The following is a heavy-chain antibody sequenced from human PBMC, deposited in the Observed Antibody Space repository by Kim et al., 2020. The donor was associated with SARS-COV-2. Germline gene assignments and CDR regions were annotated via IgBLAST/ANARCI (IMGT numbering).Heavy chain of an antibody. Sequence: ASVKVSCKASGYTFTSYEINWVRQATGQGLEWMGWMNPNSGDTGYIQNFQGRVTMTRDTSIGTAYVELSSLRSDDTAVYYCTRGSMRASPQFDFWGQGTLVTVSS. V-gene: IGHV1-8*01. J-gene: IGHJ4*02. CDR3: TRGSMRASPQFDF. D-gene: IGHD3-22*01. CDR1: GYTFTSYE. CDR2: MNPNSGDT.